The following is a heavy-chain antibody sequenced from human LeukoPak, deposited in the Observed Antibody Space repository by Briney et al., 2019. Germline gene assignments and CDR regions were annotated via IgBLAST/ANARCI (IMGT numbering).Heavy chain of an antibody. CDR2: INPNSGGT. CDR1: GYTFTCYY. V-gene: IGHV1-2*02. D-gene: IGHD2-2*01. Sequence: GASVKVSCKASGYTFTCYYMHWVRQAPGQGLEWMGWINPNSGGTNYAQKFRGRVTMTRDTSISTAYMELSRLRSDDTAVYYCARVTYCSSTSCPLYYYYYYMDVWGKGTTVTVSS. J-gene: IGHJ6*03. CDR3: ARVTYCSSTSCPLYYYYYYMDV.